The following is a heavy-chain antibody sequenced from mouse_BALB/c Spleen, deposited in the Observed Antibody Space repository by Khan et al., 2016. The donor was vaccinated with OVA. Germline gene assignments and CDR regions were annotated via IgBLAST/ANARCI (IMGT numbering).Heavy chain of an antibody. Sequence: VRLQQSGPELVEPGASVKMSCKASGYTFTNYVMHWVKQKPGQGLEWIAYINPYNAGTRYNETFKGKATLTSDISSTTAYMELSSLTSEDSAVYYWAREAASWDFAFPYWGQGTLVTVSA. J-gene: IGHJ3*01. CDR1: GYTFTNYV. V-gene: IGHV1S136*01. D-gene: IGHD4-1*01. CDR2: INPYNAGT. CDR3: AREAASWDFAFPY.